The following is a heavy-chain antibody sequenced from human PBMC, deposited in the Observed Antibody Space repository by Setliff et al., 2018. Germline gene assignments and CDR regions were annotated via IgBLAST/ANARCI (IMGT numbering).Heavy chain of an antibody. D-gene: IGHD2-8*01. V-gene: IGHV4-61*02. CDR2: IYSSGDT. J-gene: IGHJ6*02. CDR1: GGSIGSGAYY. Sequence: PSETLSLTCTVSGGSIGSGAYYWTWIRQPAGKGLEWIGRIYSSGDTNYNPSLKSRATMSVDTSKSQFSLNLTSVSAADTAVYYCAKEHVVISFVTNTHHHYGMDVWGQGTTVTVSS. CDR3: AKEHVVISFVTNTHHHYGMDV.